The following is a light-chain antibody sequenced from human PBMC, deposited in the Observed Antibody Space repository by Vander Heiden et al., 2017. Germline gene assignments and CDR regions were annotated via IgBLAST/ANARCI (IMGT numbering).Light chain of an antibody. CDR3: QQYDAYPLT. J-gene: IGKJ4*01. CDR1: QSISSW. CDR2: KGS. V-gene: IGKV1-5*03. Sequence: DIQMTHSPSTLSASVGGKVTITCRTSQSISSWLAWYQQKPGKAPKLVLYKGSSLESGVPSRFSGSGSGTEFTLTISSLQPDDFATYYCQQYDAYPLTFGGGTKVEIK.